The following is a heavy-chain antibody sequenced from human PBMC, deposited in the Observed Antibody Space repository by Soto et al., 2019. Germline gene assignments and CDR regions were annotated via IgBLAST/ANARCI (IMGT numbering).Heavy chain of an antibody. V-gene: IGHV4-59*01. CDR2: IYYSGST. CDR3: ARGSGGSFHWFDP. J-gene: IGHJ5*02. CDR1: GGSISSYY. D-gene: IGHD2-15*01. Sequence: SETLSLTCTVSGGSISSYYWSWIRQPPGKGLEWIGYIYYSGSTNYNPSLKSRVTISVDTSKNQFSLKLSSVTAADTAVYYCARGSGGSFHWFDPWGQGTLVTVSS.